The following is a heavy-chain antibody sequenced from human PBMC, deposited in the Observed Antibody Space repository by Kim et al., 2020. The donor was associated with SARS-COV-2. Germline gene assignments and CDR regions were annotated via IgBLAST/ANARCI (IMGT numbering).Heavy chain of an antibody. CDR1: GGSISSYY. CDR3: AREDSSGWEHDAFDI. D-gene: IGHD6-19*01. J-gene: IGHJ3*02. Sequence: SETLSLTCTVSGGSISSYYWSWIRQPPGKGLEWIGYIYYSGSTNYNPSLKSRVTISVDTSKNQFSLKLSSVTAADTAVYYCAREDSSGWEHDAFDIWGQGTMVTVSS. V-gene: IGHV4-59*01. CDR2: IYYSGST.